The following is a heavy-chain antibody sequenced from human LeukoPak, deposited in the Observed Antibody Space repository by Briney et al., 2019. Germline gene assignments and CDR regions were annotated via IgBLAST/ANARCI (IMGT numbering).Heavy chain of an antibody. J-gene: IGHJ5*02. Sequence: PSETLSLTCAVYGGSFSGYYWSWIRQPPGKGLEWIGEINHSGSTNYNPSPKSRVTISVDTSKNQFSLKLSSVTAADTAVYYCTRFSAAAHNWFDPWGQGTLVTVSS. D-gene: IGHD2-2*01. CDR2: INHSGST. CDR1: GGSFSGYY. V-gene: IGHV4-34*01. CDR3: TRFSAAAHNWFDP.